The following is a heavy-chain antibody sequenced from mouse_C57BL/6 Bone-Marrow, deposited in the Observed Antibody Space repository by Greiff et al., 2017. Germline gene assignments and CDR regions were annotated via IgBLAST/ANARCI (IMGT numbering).Heavy chain of an antibody. V-gene: IGHV1-69*01. CDR2: IDPSDSYT. Sequence: QVQLKQPGAELVMPGASVKLSCKASGYTFTSYWMHWVKQRPGQGLEWIGEIDPSDSYTNYNQKFKGKSTLTVDKSSSTAYMQLSSLTSEDSAVYYCARLRPYYYGSHWYFDVWGIGTTVTVSS. D-gene: IGHD1-1*01. J-gene: IGHJ1*03. CDR3: ARLRPYYYGSHWYFDV. CDR1: GYTFTSYW.